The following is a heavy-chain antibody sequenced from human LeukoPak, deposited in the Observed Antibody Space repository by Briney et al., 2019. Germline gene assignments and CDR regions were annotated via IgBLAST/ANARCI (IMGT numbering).Heavy chain of an antibody. CDR2: IKQDGRET. D-gene: IGHD1-26*01. J-gene: IGHJ4*02. Sequence: GGSLRLSCAASGFTFSSYWMSWVRQAPRKGLEWVANIKQDGRETYYVDSVKGRFTISRDNAKNSQYLQMNSLRAEDTAVYYCARDLIVGAPGEDYWGQGTLVIVSS. CDR1: GFTFSSYW. CDR3: ARDLIVGAPGEDY. V-gene: IGHV3-7*01.